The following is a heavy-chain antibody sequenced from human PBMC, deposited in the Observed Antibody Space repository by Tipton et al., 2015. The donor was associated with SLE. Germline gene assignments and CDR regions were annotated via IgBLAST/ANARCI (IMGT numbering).Heavy chain of an antibody. J-gene: IGHJ3*02. CDR2: IFPHDSDT. Sequence: LVQSGAEVKKPGESLKISCKASGYSFTNYWIGWVRQMPGKGLEWMGIIFPHDSDTRYSPSFQGQVTISADTSIDTAYLQWTSLKASDTAIYYCARQQGDDGFDIWGQGTVVTVSS. CDR1: GYSFTNYW. V-gene: IGHV5-51*01. D-gene: IGHD2-21*01. CDR3: ARQQGDDGFDI.